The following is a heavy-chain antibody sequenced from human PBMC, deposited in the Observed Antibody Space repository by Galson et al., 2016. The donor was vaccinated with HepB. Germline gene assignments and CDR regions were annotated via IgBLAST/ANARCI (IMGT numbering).Heavy chain of an antibody. CDR1: GFSLTTSGVG. D-gene: IGHD3-22*01. Sequence: PALVKPTQTLTLTCTFSGFSLTTSGVGVGWIRQPPGKALEWLAVIYWDDDKRYSPSLKNRLSITKDTSKNQVVLTVTNMDPVDTATYYCAHSAHHYDSSGYYYENRETYYYYGTDVWGQGTTVSVSS. V-gene: IGHV2-5*02. CDR2: IYWDDDK. CDR3: AHSAHHYDSSGYYYENRETYYYYGTDV. J-gene: IGHJ6*02.